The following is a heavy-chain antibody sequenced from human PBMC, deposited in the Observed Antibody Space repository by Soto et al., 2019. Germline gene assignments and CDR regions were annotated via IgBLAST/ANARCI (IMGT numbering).Heavy chain of an antibody. Sequence: ASVKVSCKASGYTFTSYDINWVRQATGQGLEWMGWMNPNSGNTGYAQKFQGRVTMTRNTSISTAYMELSSLRSEDTAVYYCARKMTTVTTFGYYYYYYMDVWGKGTTVTVSS. V-gene: IGHV1-8*01. CDR3: ARKMTTVTTFGYYYYYYMDV. CDR2: MNPNSGNT. D-gene: IGHD4-17*01. J-gene: IGHJ6*03. CDR1: GYTFTSYD.